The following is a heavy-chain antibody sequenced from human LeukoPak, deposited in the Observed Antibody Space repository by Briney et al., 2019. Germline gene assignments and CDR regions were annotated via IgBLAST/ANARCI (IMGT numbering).Heavy chain of an antibody. D-gene: IGHD6-6*01. J-gene: IGHJ4*02. CDR1: GFIFSSYS. Sequence: GGSLRLSCAASGFIFSSYSMNWVRQAPGKGLEWVSSISSSSSYIYHADSVKGRFTISRDNAKNSLYLQMNSLRAEDTAVYYCASALYSSSSWDYWGQGTLVTVSS. CDR3: ASALYSSSSWDY. V-gene: IGHV3-21*01. CDR2: ISSSSSYI.